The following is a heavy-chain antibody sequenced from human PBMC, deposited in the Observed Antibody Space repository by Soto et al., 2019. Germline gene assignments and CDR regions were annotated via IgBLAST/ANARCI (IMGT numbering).Heavy chain of an antibody. CDR2: TYYRSKWYN. CDR3: ARDPNYCSSTSCPLNYYGMDV. CDR1: GDSVSSNSAA. V-gene: IGHV6-1*01. J-gene: IGHJ6*02. D-gene: IGHD2-2*01. Sequence: SQTLSLTCAISGDSVSSNSAAWNWIRQSPSRGLEWLGRTYYRSKWYNDYAVSVKSRITINPDTSKNQFSPQLNSVTPEDTAVYYCARDPNYCSSTSCPLNYYGMDVWGQGTTVTVSS.